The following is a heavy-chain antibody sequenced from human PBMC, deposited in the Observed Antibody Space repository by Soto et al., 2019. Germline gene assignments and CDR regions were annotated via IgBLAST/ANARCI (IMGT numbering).Heavy chain of an antibody. CDR2: IYYSGST. D-gene: IGHD2-15*01. CDR1: GGSISSGDYY. CDR3: ATGGDCSGGSCHNYYYYYGMDV. V-gene: IGHV4-30-4*01. Sequence: SETLSLTCTVSGGSISSGDYYWSWIRQPPGKGLEWIGYIYYSGSTYYNPSLKSRVTISVDTSKNQFSLKLSSVTAADTAVYYCATGGDCSGGSCHNYYYYYGMDVWGQGTTVTVSS. J-gene: IGHJ6*02.